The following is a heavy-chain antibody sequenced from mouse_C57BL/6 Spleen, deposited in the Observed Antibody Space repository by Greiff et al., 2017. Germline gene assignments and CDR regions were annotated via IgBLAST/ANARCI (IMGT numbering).Heavy chain of an antibody. CDR1: GYTFTSYW. CDR2: IHPNSGST. Sequence: QVQLQQPGAELVKPGASVKLSCKASGYTFTSYWMHWVKQRPGQGLEWIGMIHPNSGSTNYNEKFKSKATLTVDKSSSTAYMQLSSLTSEDSAVYYCAGGAYYGSTNYFDYWGQGTTLTVSS. V-gene: IGHV1-64*01. J-gene: IGHJ2*01. CDR3: AGGAYYGSTNYFDY. D-gene: IGHD1-1*01.